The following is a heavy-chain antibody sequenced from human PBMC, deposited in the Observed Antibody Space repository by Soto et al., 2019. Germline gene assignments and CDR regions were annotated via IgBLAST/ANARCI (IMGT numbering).Heavy chain of an antibody. CDR3: ARQSSGHGDTLYYFDF. D-gene: IGHD5-12*01. J-gene: IGHJ4*01. CDR2: IYYSGST. Sequence: SETLSLTCTVSGFSISSEYYYWGWIRQSPGKGLEWIGTIYYSGSTYYNSSLQSRVTISVDTSKNQFSLKLNSVTAADTAMYYCARQSSGHGDTLYYFDFWGQGTLVTVSS. V-gene: IGHV4-39*01. CDR1: GFSISSEYYY.